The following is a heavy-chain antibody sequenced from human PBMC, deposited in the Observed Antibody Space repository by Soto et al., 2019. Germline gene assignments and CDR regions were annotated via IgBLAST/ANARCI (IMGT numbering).Heavy chain of an antibody. J-gene: IGHJ5*02. CDR3: VRDGSKTLRDCFDP. Sequence: SETLSLTCIVSGGSMSKFYWSWIRKTAGKGLEWMGRVYATGTSDYNPSLRSRIAMSVDISKKTFSLRLRSVTAADTGVYYCVRDGSKTLRDCFDPWGQGILVTVSS. V-gene: IGHV4-4*07. CDR1: GGSMSKFY. D-gene: IGHD4-17*01. CDR2: VYATGTS.